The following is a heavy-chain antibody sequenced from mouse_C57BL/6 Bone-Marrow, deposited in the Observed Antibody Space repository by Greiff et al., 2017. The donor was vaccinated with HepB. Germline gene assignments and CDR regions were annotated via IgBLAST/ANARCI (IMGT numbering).Heavy chain of an antibody. CDR2: ISDGGSYT. Sequence: DVQLVESGGGLVKPGGSLKLSCAASGFTFSSYAMSWVRQTPEKRLEWVATISDGGSYTYYPDNVKGRFTISRDNAKNNLYLQMSHLKSEDTAMYYCARDRPGRFAYWGQGTLVTVSA. CDR3: ARDRPGRFAY. CDR1: GFTFSSYA. V-gene: IGHV5-4*01. J-gene: IGHJ3*01.